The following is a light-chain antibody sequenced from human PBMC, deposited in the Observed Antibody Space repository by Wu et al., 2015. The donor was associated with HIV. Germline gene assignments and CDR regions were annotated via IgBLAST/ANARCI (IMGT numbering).Light chain of an antibody. Sequence: EIVLTQSPGTLSLSPGERATLSCRASQSVTNDYLAWYRHTPGQTPKLLIYGASGRATGISDRFIGDGSGTDFTLTINSLEPEDFAVYFCHQYGSLPLTFGGGTRV. CDR3: HQYGSLPLT. V-gene: IGKV3-20*01. CDR1: QSVTNDY. CDR2: GAS. J-gene: IGKJ4*01.